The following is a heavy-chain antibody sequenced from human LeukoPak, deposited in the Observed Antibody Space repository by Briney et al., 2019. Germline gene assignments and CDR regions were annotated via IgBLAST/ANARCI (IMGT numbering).Heavy chain of an antibody. Sequence: ASVKVSCKVSGYTLTELSMHWVRQAPGKGLEWMGGFDPEDGETIYAQKFQGRVTMTEDTSTDTAYMELSSLRSEDTAVYYCATWGWLFTGPRNYFDYWGQGTLVTVSS. J-gene: IGHJ4*02. CDR1: GYTLTELS. D-gene: IGHD3-22*01. V-gene: IGHV1-24*01. CDR3: ATWGWLFTGPRNYFDY. CDR2: FDPEDGET.